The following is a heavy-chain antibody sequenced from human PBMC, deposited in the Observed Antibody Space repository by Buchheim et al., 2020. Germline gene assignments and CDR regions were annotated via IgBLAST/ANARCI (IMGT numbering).Heavy chain of an antibody. Sequence: QVQLVESGGGVVQPGRSLRLSCAASGFTFSSYAMHWVRQAPGKGLEWVAVISYDGSNKYYADSVKGRFTISRDNSKNTLYLQMNSLRAEDTAVYYCASCVMVVAAIDYWGQGTL. D-gene: IGHD2-15*01. CDR3: ASCVMVVAAIDY. V-gene: IGHV3-30*04. J-gene: IGHJ4*02. CDR1: GFTFSSYA. CDR2: ISYDGSNK.